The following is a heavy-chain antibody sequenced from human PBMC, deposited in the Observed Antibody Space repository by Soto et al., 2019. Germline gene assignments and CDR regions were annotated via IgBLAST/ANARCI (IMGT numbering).Heavy chain of an antibody. D-gene: IGHD4-17*01. J-gene: IGHJ6*02. CDR1: GGSITNDDYY. Sequence: PSETLSLTCTVSGGSITNDDYYWSWIRQPPGKGLEWIGHIYYNGNTYYNPSLKGRLTMSLDTSQNQFSLHLTSVIAADSASYFCARATTVTSSFFYYGLDVWGQGTTVT. CDR3: ARATTVTSSFFYYGLDV. CDR2: IYYNGNT. V-gene: IGHV4-30-4*08.